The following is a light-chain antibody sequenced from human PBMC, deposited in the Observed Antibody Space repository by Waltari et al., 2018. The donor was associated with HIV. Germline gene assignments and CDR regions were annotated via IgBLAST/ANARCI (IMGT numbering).Light chain of an antibody. Sequence: SALTQPPSASAPPGPSVTISCPRPTRAVGGYNHVSRYQQHPGTAPKSLVYEVTKRPPGVPNRFSGSKSGNTASLTVSGLQAEDEADYYCVSYAGVRDRWVFGGGTKLTVL. V-gene: IGLV2-8*01. CDR3: VSYAGVRDRWV. CDR2: EVT. CDR1: TRAVGGYNH. J-gene: IGLJ3*02.